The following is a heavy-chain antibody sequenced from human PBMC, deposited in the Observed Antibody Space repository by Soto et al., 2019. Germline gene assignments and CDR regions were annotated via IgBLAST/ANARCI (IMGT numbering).Heavy chain of an antibody. V-gene: IGHV4-34*01. Sequence: SETLSLTCAVYGGSFSGYYWSWIRQPPGKGLEWIGEINHSGSTNYNPSLKSRVTISVDTSKNQFSLKLSSVTAADTAVYYCARTGGSPTAQYDILTGYMYYFDYWGQGTLVTVSS. CDR2: INHSGST. D-gene: IGHD3-9*01. CDR1: GGSFSGYY. CDR3: ARTGGSPTAQYDILTGYMYYFDY. J-gene: IGHJ4*02.